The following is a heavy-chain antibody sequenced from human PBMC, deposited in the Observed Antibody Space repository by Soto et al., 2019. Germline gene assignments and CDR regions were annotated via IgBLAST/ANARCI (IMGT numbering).Heavy chain of an antibody. D-gene: IGHD3-10*01. J-gene: IGHJ6*02. CDR1: GGTFSSYS. Sequence: QVHLVQSGAEVKKPGSSVRVSCKTSGGTFSSYSFTWVRQAPGQGLEWMGEVIPILNTANFAQKFQSRVTITADEPTSTVYMDLSSLSPDDTAVYYCARVDYDSTYGFYCYGLDVGGQGTTVTVSS. CDR2: VIPILNTA. CDR3: ARVDYDSTYGFYCYGLDV. V-gene: IGHV1-69*01.